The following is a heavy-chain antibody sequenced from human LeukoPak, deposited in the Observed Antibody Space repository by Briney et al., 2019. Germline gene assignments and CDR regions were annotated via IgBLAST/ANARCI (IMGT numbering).Heavy chain of an antibody. CDR3: ARVNTAMAYDY. Sequence: SETLSLTCTVSGGSISSYYWTWIRQPAGKGLEWIGRIYTSGSTNYNPSLKSRVTMSVDTSKNQFSLKLSSVTAADTALYYCARVNTAMAYDYWGQGTLVTVSS. CDR1: GGSISSYY. V-gene: IGHV4-4*07. CDR2: IYTSGST. D-gene: IGHD5-18*01. J-gene: IGHJ4*02.